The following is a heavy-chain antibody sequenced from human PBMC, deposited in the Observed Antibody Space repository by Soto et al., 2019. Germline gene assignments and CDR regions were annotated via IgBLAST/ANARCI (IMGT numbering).Heavy chain of an antibody. V-gene: IGHV3-9*01. Sequence: SLKISCAASGFTFDDYAMHWVRQAPGKGLEWVSGISWNSGSIGYADSVKGRFTISRDNAKNSLYLQMNSLRAEDTALYYCAKDITEAITGTYQYYYYRDGWGKESTVTVSS. CDR3: AKDITEAITGTYQYYYYRDG. CDR1: GFTFDDYA. J-gene: IGHJ6*03. CDR2: ISWNSGSI. D-gene: IGHD1-20*01.